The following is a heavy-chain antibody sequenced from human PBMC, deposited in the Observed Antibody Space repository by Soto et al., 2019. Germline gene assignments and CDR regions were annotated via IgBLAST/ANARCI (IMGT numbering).Heavy chain of an antibody. J-gene: IGHJ4*02. D-gene: IGHD3-3*01. V-gene: IGHV1-24*01. CDR3: ATTADRKAHTIFGVVIRYYFDY. CDR1: GYTLTELS. Sequence: ASVKVSCKVSGYTLTELSMHWVRQAPGKGLEWMGGFDPEDGETIYAQKFQGRVTMTEDTSTDTAYMELSSLRSEDTAVYYCATTADRKAHTIFGVVIRYYFDYWGQGTLVTVSS. CDR2: FDPEDGET.